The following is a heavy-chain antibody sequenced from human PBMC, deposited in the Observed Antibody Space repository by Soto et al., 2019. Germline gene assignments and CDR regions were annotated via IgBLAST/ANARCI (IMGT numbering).Heavy chain of an antibody. V-gene: IGHV1-3*01. CDR2: INAGNGNT. Sequence: GASVKVSCKASGYTFTSYAMHWVRQAPGQRLEWMGWINAGNGNTKYSQKFQGRVTITRDTSASTAYMELSSLRSEDTAVYYCARDRITMVHNWFDPWGQGTLVTVSS. J-gene: IGHJ5*02. D-gene: IGHD3-10*01. CDR3: ARDRITMVHNWFDP. CDR1: GYTFTSYA.